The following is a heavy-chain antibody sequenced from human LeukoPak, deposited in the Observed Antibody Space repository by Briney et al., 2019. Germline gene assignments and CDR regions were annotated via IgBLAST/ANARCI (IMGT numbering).Heavy chain of an antibody. CDR2: INHSGST. CDR3: AREGGGNL. J-gene: IGHJ3*01. V-gene: IGHV4-34*01. CDR1: GGSFSGYY. Sequence: KASETLSLTCAVYGGSFSGYYWSWIRQPPGKGLEWIGEINHSGSTSYNPSLKSRVTISVDTSKNQFSLKLSSVTAADTAVYYCAREGGGNLWGQGTMVTVSS.